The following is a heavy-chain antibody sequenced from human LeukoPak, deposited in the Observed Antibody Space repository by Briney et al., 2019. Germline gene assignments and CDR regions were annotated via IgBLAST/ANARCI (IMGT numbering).Heavy chain of an antibody. CDR1: GYTFTSYD. CDR3: ARDIVGATDY. V-gene: IGHV1-8*02. CDR2: MNPNSDNT. D-gene: IGHD1-26*01. J-gene: IGHJ4*02. Sequence: GAPVKVSCKASGYTFTSYDINWVRQATGQGLEWMGWMNPNSDNTGYAQKFQGRVTMTRNTSISTAYMELSSLRSEDTAVYYCARDIVGATDYWGQGTLVTVSS.